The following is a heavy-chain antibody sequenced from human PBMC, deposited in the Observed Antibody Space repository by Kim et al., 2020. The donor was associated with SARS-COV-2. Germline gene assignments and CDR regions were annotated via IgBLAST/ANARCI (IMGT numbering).Heavy chain of an antibody. CDR2: IYPGDSDT. CDR1: GYSFTTYW. J-gene: IGHJ4*02. D-gene: IGHD1-26*01. CDR3: VRHRNRENPFDY. V-gene: IGHV5-51*01. Sequence: GESLKISCQGSGYSFTTYWIAWVRQMPGKGLEWMGIIYPGDSDTRYSPSFQGQVTISADKSITTAYLQWSSLKVSDTAMYYCVRHRNRENPFDYWGQGTLVTVSS.